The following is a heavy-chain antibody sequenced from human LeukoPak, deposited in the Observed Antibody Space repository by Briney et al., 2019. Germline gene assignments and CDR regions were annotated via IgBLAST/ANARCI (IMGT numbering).Heavy chain of an antibody. CDR3: ARNPRPYSNHVGYYYYYMDV. J-gene: IGHJ6*03. Sequence: SETLSLTCTVSGGSISSSSYYWGWIRQPPGKGLEWIGSIYYSGSTCYNPSLKSRVTISVDTSKNQFSLKLSSVTAADTAVYYCARNPRPYSNHVGYYYYYMDVWGKGTTVTVSS. CDR1: GGSISSSSYY. D-gene: IGHD4-11*01. V-gene: IGHV4-39*07. CDR2: IYYSGST.